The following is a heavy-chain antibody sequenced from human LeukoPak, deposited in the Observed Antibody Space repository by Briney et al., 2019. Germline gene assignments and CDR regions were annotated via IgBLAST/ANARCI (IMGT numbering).Heavy chain of an antibody. Sequence: SETLSLTCTVSGGSISSSSYYWGWIRQPPGKGLEWIGSIYYTGNTYYNPSLKSRVTISVDTSQNQFSLRLSSVTAADTTVYYCATHSSGWSGPFDYWGQGTLVTVSS. CDR1: GGSISSSSYY. D-gene: IGHD6-19*01. CDR2: IYYTGNT. J-gene: IGHJ4*02. CDR3: ATHSSGWSGPFDY. V-gene: IGHV4-39*01.